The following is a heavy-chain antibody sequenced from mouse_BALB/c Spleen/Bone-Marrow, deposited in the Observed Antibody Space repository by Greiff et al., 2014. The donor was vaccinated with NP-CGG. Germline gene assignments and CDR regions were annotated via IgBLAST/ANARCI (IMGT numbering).Heavy chain of an antibody. Sequence: EVYLVESGGGLVKPGGSLKLSCAASGFTFSDYYMYWVRQTPEKRLEWVATISDGGSYTYYPDSVKGRFTISRDNAKNNLYLHMSSLKSEDTAMYYCARGSSYFDYWGQGTTLTVSS. V-gene: IGHV5-4*02. CDR3: ARGSSYFDY. CDR2: ISDGGSYT. J-gene: IGHJ2*01. CDR1: GFTFSDYY. D-gene: IGHD1-1*01.